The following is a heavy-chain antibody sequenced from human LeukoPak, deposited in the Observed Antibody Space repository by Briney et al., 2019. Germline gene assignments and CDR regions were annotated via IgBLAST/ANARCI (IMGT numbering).Heavy chain of an antibody. V-gene: IGHV4-34*01. J-gene: IGHJ6*02. CDR2: INHSGST. CDR1: GGSFSGYY. Sequence: SETLSLTCAVYGGSFSGYYWSWIRQPPGKGLEWIGEINHSGSTNYNPSLKSRVTTSVDTSKNQFSLKLSSVTAADTAVYYCAREQRRYCSCGSCYYYGMDVWGQGTTVTVSS. CDR3: AREQRRYCSCGSCYYYGMDV. D-gene: IGHD2-15*01.